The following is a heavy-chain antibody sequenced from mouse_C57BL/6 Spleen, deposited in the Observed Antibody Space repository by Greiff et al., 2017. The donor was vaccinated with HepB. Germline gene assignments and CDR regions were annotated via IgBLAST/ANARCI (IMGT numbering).Heavy chain of an antibody. J-gene: IGHJ2*01. CDR1: GYSFTDYN. V-gene: IGHV1-39*01. CDR2: INPNYGTT. Sequence: VQLLQSGPVLVKPGASVKLSCKASGYSFTDYNMNWVKQSNRKSLEWIGVINPNYGTTSYNQKFKCKSTLTVEQSSSTAYMQLNSLTSEDSAVYYCAREELGQGGFDYWGQGTTLTVSS. CDR3: AREELGQGGFDY. D-gene: IGHD4-1*01.